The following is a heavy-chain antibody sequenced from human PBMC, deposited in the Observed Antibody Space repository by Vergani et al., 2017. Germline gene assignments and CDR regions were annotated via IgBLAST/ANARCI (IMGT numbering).Heavy chain of an antibody. V-gene: IGHV5-51*01. CDR1: EYSFGNYW. J-gene: IGHJ4*02. CDR3: ARHTTYTDS. D-gene: IGHD1-1*01. CDR2: IYPADSDT. Sequence: EVELVKSGPEMRKPGESLKISCKGSEYSFGNYWIGWVRQMPGKGLEWMGIIYPADSDTRYSPSFQRQVTISADKSISTAFLQWDSLKASDTALYYCARHTTYTDSWGQGTLVTVSS.